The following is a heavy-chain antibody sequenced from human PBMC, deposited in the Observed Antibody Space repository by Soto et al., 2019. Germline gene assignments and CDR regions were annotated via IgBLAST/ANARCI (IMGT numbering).Heavy chain of an antibody. CDR3: ARIAAAGTHTTFFFDYHYYGMDV. D-gene: IGHD6-13*01. CDR1: GGTFSSYA. J-gene: IGHJ6*02. CDR2: IIPIFGTA. Sequence: SVKVSCKASGGTFSSYAISWVRQAPGQGLEWMGGIIPIFGTANYAQKFQGRVTITADESTSTAYMELSSLRSEDTAVYYCARIAAAGTHTTFFFDYHYYGMDVWGQGTTVTVSS. V-gene: IGHV1-69*13.